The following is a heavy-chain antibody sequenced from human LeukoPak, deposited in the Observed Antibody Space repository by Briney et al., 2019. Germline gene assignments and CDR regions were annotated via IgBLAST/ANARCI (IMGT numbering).Heavy chain of an antibody. V-gene: IGHV4-59*08. CDR3: ARQSKSGRRDPFDI. J-gene: IGHJ3*02. Sequence: SETLSLTCTVFGDSISRYYSSWIRQPPGKGLEWIGYISSSGSTHYNPSLNSRVTMSVDTSKNQFSLKLSSVTSADTAVYYCARQSKSGRRDPFDIWGLGTMVTVSS. CDR2: ISSSGST. CDR1: GDSISRYY. D-gene: IGHD1-26*01.